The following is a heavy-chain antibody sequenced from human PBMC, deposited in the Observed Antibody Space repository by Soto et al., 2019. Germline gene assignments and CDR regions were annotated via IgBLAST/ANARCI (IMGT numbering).Heavy chain of an antibody. J-gene: IGHJ5*02. CDR1: GGSISSGPYS. CDR3: ARDQATYDSSGYYHNWFDP. D-gene: IGHD3-22*01. Sequence: SETLSLTCTVSGGSISSGPYSWGWIRQPPGKGLEWIGTFYYSGSTYYNPSLESRVTISVDTSKNQFSLKVSSVTAADTAVYYCARDQATYDSSGYYHNWFDPWGQGTLVTVSS. V-gene: IGHV4-39*02. CDR2: FYYSGST.